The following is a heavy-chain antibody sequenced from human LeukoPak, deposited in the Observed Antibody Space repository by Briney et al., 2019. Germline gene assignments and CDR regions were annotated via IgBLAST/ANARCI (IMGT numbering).Heavy chain of an antibody. V-gene: IGHV3-48*01. CDR1: GFTFSSYS. CDR3: ARAPRGIFGVANLYYFDY. J-gene: IGHJ4*02. CDR2: ISSSSSTI. D-gene: IGHD3-3*01. Sequence: SGGSLRLSCAASGFTFSSYSMNWVRQAPGKGLEWVSYISSSSSTIYYADSVKGRFTISRDNAKNSLYLQMNSLRAEDTAVYYCARAPRGIFGVANLYYFDYWGQGTLVTVSS.